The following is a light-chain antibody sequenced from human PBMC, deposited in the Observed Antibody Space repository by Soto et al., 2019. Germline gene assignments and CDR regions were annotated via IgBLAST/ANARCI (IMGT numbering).Light chain of an antibody. CDR3: AAWEDTLNGLV. J-gene: IGLJ2*01. CDR1: SSNIGSNY. Sequence: QAVVTQPPSASGTPGQRVTISCSGSSSNIGSNYIYWYQQLPGTAPRLLMYRASQRPSGVPDRFSGSKSGTSASLAISGLRSEDEADYYCAAWEDTLNGLVFGGGTKLTVL. CDR2: RAS. V-gene: IGLV1-47*01.